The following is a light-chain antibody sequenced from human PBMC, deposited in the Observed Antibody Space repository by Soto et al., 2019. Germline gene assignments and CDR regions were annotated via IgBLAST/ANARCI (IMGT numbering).Light chain of an antibody. CDR1: ISDVGSYNS. CDR3: FSFVGPDTSVV. J-gene: IGLJ3*02. CDR2: EGT. Sequence: QSALTQPASVSGSPGQSITMSCTGTISDVGSYNSVSWYQHPPGKVPRLLIYEGTKRPSGVSNRFSGSTSGNTASLTISGLQTEDEADYYCFSFVGPDTSVVFGGGTKLTVL. V-gene: IGLV2-23*01.